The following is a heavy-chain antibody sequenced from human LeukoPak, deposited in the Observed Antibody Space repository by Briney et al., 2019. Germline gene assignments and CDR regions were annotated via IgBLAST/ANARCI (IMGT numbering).Heavy chain of an antibody. CDR3: ASISSGGWFDP. J-gene: IGHJ5*02. V-gene: IGHV4-30-2*01. CDR1: GGSISSGGYY. Sequence: SQTLSLTCTVSGGSISSGGYYWSWIRQPPGKGLEWIGYIYHSGSTYYNPPLKSRVTISVDRSKNQFSLKLSSVTAADTAVYYCASISSGGWFDPWGQGTLVTVSS. D-gene: IGHD2-15*01. CDR2: IYHSGST.